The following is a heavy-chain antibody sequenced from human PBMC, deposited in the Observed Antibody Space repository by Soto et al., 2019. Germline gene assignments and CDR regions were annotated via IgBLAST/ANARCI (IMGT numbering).Heavy chain of an antibody. Sequence: QVQLVESGGGVVQPGESLRLSCAASEFTFSSYAMHWVRQAPGKGLEWVAVVSNDGSNKYYADSVKGRFSISRDNSKNTLNLQMNSLRAKDTAGYYCAKDQSTNSGNYHALDVWGQGTTVTVSS. J-gene: IGHJ6*02. CDR2: VSNDGSNK. CDR1: EFTFSSYA. D-gene: IGHD1-26*01. CDR3: AKDQSTNSGNYHALDV. V-gene: IGHV3-30*18.